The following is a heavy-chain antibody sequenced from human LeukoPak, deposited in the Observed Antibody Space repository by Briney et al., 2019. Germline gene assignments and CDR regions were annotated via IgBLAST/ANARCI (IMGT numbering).Heavy chain of an antibody. V-gene: IGHV3-30-3*01. CDR3: ARVRGGRSWYYYGMDV. J-gene: IGHJ6*02. CDR1: GFTFSNFA. D-gene: IGHD3-16*01. CDR2: ISYDGDNE. Sequence: GRSLRLSCAASGFTFSNFAMHWVRQAPGKGLEWVAVISYDGDNEYYADSVKGQFTISRDNSKDRLYLQMNSLRPEGTAMYYCARVRGGRSWYYYGMDVWGRGTTVTVSS.